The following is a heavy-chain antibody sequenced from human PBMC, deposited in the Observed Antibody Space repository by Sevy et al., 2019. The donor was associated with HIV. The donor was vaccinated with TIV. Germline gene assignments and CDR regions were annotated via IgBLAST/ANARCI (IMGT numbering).Heavy chain of an antibody. J-gene: IGHJ6*03. CDR2: IYYSGST. CDR3: ARRSSGWYEDHYYYYMDV. CDR1: GGSISSYY. V-gene: IGHV4-59*08. Sequence: SETLSLTCTVSGGSISSYYWIWIRQPPGKGLEWIGYIYYSGSTNYNPSLKSRVTISVDTSKNQFSLKLSSVTAADTAVYYCARRSSGWYEDHYYYYMDVWGKGTTVTVSS. D-gene: IGHD6-19*01.